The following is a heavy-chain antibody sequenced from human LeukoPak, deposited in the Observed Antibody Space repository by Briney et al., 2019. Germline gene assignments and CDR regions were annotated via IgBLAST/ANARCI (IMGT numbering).Heavy chain of an antibody. Sequence: GGSLRLSCAASGFTFSSYWMNWVRQAPGEGLEWVANIKQDGSEKYYVDSVKGRFTISRDNAKDSLYLQMNSLRAEDTAVYYCARVVAGSVCDYWGQGTLVTVSS. CDR1: GFTFSSYW. V-gene: IGHV3-7*02. J-gene: IGHJ4*02. CDR3: ARVVAGSVCDY. CDR2: IKQDGSEK. D-gene: IGHD6-19*01.